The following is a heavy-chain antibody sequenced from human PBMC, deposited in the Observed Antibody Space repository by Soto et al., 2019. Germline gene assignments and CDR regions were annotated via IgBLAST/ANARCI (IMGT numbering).Heavy chain of an antibody. V-gene: IGHV3-11*05. CDR1: GFTFSDYY. Sequence: QVQLVESGGGLVKPGGSLRLSCAASGFTFSDYYMSWIRQAPGKGLEWVSYISSSSSYTNYADSVKGRLTISRDNAKNSLYLQMNSLRAEDTAVYYCARGGDILPGYYTLDYWGQGTLVTVSS. CDR2: ISSSSSYT. CDR3: ARGGDILPGYYTLDY. D-gene: IGHD3-9*01. J-gene: IGHJ4*02.